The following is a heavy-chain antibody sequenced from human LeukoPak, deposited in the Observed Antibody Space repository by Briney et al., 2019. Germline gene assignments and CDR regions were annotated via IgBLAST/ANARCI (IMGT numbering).Heavy chain of an antibody. CDR3: ARSFRGVTTKSYYFDY. V-gene: IGHV3-48*01. D-gene: IGHD2-21*02. Sequence: PGGSLRLSCAASGFTFSSYSMNWVRQAPGKGLEWVSYISSSSSTIYCADSVKGRFTISRDNAKNSLYLQMNSLRAEDTAVYYCARSFRGVTTKSYYFDYWGQGTLVTVSS. J-gene: IGHJ4*02. CDR2: ISSSSSTI. CDR1: GFTFSSYS.